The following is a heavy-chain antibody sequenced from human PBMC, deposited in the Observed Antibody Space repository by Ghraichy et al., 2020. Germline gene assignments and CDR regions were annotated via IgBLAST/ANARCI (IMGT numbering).Heavy chain of an antibody. CDR1: GDSISSGSFF. D-gene: IGHD2-15*01. V-gene: IGHV4-39*01. Sequence: SQTLSLTCTVSGDSISSGSFFWGWIRQPPGKGLDGIGSVFYSGSTYYNPSLKSRVTVSVDTSKNQFSLKLSSVTAADTAVYWCARQPAATMREFAFDYWGQGTLFTVYS. J-gene: IGHJ4*02. CDR2: VFYSGST. CDR3: ARQPAATMREFAFDY.